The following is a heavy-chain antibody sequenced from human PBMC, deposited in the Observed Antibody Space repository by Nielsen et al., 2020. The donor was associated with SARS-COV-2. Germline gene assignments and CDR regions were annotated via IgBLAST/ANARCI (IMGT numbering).Heavy chain of an antibody. CDR2: ISWNSGSI. J-gene: IGHJ5*02. CDR3: ANIFPGYSSGST. CDR1: GFTFDDYA. D-gene: IGHD6-25*01. Sequence: SLRLSCAASGFTFDDYAMHWVRQAPGKGLEWVSGISWNSGSIGYADSVKGRFTISRDNAKNSLYLQMNSLRAEDTALYYCANIFPGYSSGSTWGQGTLVTVSS. V-gene: IGHV3-9*01.